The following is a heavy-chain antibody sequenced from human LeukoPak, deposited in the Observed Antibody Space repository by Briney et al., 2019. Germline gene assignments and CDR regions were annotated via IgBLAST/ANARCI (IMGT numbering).Heavy chain of an antibody. Sequence: EASVKVSCKASGGTFSSYAVSWVRQAPGQGLEWMGGIIPIFGTTNYAQRFQGRVTITADESTSTAYMELGSLRSEDTAVYYCARPQRSTVSYYYYGMAVWGQGTTVTVSS. CDR1: GGTFSSYA. D-gene: IGHD4-11*01. J-gene: IGHJ6*02. CDR2: IIPIFGTT. V-gene: IGHV1-69*13. CDR3: ARPQRSTVSYYYYGMAV.